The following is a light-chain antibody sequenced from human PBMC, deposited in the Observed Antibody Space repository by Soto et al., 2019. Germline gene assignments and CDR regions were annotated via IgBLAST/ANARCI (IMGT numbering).Light chain of an antibody. Sequence: EIVLTRSAGPXSXXPXXXXXXXXGXXQSVSRNYLAWYQQKPGQAPRLLIYGASTRATGISARFSGSGSGTDFTLTISRLEPEDFAVYYCQQYGSSPPITFGQGTRLENK. CDR2: GAS. CDR3: QQYGSSPPIT. J-gene: IGKJ5*01. V-gene: IGKV3-20*01. CDR1: QSVSRNY.